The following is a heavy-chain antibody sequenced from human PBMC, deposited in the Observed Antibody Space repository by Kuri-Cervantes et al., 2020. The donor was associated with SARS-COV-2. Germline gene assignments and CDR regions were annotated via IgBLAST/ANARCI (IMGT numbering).Heavy chain of an antibody. J-gene: IGHJ6*02. CDR1: GYTFTSYD. V-gene: IGHV1-8*01. CDR3: ARGEGNTAMGYYYYYGMDV. D-gene: IGHD5-18*01. Sequence: ASVKVSCRASGYTFTSYDINWVRQATGQGLEWMGWMNPNSGNTGYAQKFQGWVTMTRDTSISTAYMELSRLRSDDTAVYYCARGEGNTAMGYYYYYGMDVWGQGTTVTVSS. CDR2: MNPNSGNT.